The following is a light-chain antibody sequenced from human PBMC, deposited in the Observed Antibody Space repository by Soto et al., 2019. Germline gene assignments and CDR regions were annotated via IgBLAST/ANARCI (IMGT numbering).Light chain of an antibody. V-gene: IGLV2-14*01. J-gene: IGLJ3*02. CDR2: EVI. CDR1: SSDIGDYDY. CDR3: SSYTSSSTWV. Sequence: QSALTQPASVSGSPGQSITISCTGTSSDIGDYDYVSWYQHHPGKAPKLIIYEVINRPSGVSDRLSGSKSGNTASLTISGLQTEDEAHYYCSSYTSSSTWVFGGGTQLTVL.